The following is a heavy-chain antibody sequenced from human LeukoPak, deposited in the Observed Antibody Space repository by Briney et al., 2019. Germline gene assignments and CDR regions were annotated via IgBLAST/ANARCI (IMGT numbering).Heavy chain of an antibody. Sequence: SETLSLTCAVYGGSFSGYYWSWIRQSPGKGLEWIGEINHSGSTNYNPSLKSPVTISVDTSKNQFSLKLSSVTAADTAVYYCAGVEMATNSFDYWGQGTLVTVSS. J-gene: IGHJ4*02. CDR3: AGVEMATNSFDY. V-gene: IGHV4-34*01. D-gene: IGHD5-24*01. CDR1: GGSFSGYY. CDR2: INHSGST.